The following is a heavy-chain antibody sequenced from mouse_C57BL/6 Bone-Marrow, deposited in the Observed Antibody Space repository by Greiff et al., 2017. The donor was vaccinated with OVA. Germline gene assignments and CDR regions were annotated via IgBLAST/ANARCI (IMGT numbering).Heavy chain of an antibody. CDR1: GFSFNTYA. Sequence: DVKLQESGGGLVQPKGSLKLSCAASGFSFNTYAMNWVRQAPGKGLEWVARIRSKSNNYATYYADSVKDRFTISRDDSESMLYLQMNNLKTEDTAMYYCVRDYYGSSSFDYWGQGTTLTVSS. CDR3: VRDYYGSSSFDY. D-gene: IGHD1-1*01. J-gene: IGHJ2*01. V-gene: IGHV10-1*01. CDR2: IRSKSNNYAT.